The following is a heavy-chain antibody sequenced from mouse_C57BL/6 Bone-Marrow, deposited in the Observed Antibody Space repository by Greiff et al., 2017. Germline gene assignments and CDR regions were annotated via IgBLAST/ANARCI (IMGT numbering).Heavy chain of an antibody. CDR1: GYTFTGYW. V-gene: IGHV1-9*01. Sequence: QVQLKQSGAELMKPGASVKLSCKATGYTFTGYWIEWVKQRPGHGLEWIGEILPGSGSTNYNEKFKGKATFTADTSSNTAYRQLSSLTTEDSSLYYCTAYYILFAYWGQGTLVTVSA. D-gene: IGHD2-12*01. CDR3: TAYYILFAY. J-gene: IGHJ3*01. CDR2: ILPGSGST.